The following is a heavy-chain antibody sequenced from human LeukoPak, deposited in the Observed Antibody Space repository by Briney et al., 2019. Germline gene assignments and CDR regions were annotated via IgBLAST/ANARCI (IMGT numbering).Heavy chain of an antibody. J-gene: IGHJ4*02. CDR2: IYSGGTT. D-gene: IGHD6-13*01. V-gene: IGHV3-53*01. Sequence: PGGSLRLSCAASGFTFSSYAMSWVRQDPGKGLEWVSVIYSGGTTYYADSVKGRFTISRDNSKNTLYLQMDSLRAGDTAVYYCARDLGGYIDYWGQGTLVSVSS. CDR3: ARDLGGYIDY. CDR1: GFTFSSYA.